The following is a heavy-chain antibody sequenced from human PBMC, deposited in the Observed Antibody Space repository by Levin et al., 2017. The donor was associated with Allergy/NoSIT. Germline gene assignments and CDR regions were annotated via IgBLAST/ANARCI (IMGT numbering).Heavy chain of an antibody. V-gene: IGHV3-74*01. D-gene: IGHD6-6*01. Sequence: GGSLRLSCAASGFTFSNYWMHWVRQAPGKGLVWVSRIDSDGSFTTYADSVKGRVTVSRDNAKNTLYLQMNSLRAEDTAVYYCARGGIAARQGRVDWFDPWGRGTLVTVSS. CDR3: ARGGIAARQGRVDWFDP. CDR2: IDSDGSFT. CDR1: GFTFSNYW. J-gene: IGHJ5*02.